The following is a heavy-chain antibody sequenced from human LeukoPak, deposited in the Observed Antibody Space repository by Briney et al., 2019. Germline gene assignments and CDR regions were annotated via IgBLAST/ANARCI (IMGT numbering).Heavy chain of an antibody. V-gene: IGHV4-39*01. D-gene: IGHD2-15*01. CDR3: ARLGGSSYRSGAFDI. CDR2: IYYSGST. Sequence: PSETLSLTCTVSGGSISSSSYYWGWIRQPPGKGLEWIATIYYSGSTYHNPSLKSRVAISADTSKNQFSLKLNSVTAADTALYYCARLGGSSYRSGAFDIWGQGTMAVVSS. J-gene: IGHJ3*02. CDR1: GGSISSSSYY.